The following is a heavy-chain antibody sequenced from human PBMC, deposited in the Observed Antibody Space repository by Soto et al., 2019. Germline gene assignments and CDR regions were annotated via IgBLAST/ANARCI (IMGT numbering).Heavy chain of an antibody. J-gene: IGHJ4*02. Sequence: EVQLLESGGGLVQPGGSLRLSCAASGFTFSSYAMSWVRQAPGKGLEWVSAISGSGGSTYYADSVKGRFTISRDNSKNTLYLHMNSLRAADTDVYYCAQRSLYCSSTSCYLDYWSQGTLVTVSS. D-gene: IGHD2-2*01. CDR2: ISGSGGST. CDR1: GFTFSSYA. CDR3: AQRSLYCSSTSCYLDY. V-gene: IGHV3-23*01.